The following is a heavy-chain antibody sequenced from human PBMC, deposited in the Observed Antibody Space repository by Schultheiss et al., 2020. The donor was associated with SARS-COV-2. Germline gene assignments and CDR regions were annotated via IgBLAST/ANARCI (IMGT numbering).Heavy chain of an antibody. V-gene: IGHV3-23*01. Sequence: GGSLRLSCAVYGGSFSGYYWSWIRQPPGKGLEWVSAISGSGGSTYYADSVKGLFTISRDNSKNTLYLQMNSLRAEDTAVYYCARDPHYWGQGTLVTVSS. J-gene: IGHJ4*02. CDR2: ISGSGGST. CDR3: ARDPHY. CDR1: GGSFSGYY.